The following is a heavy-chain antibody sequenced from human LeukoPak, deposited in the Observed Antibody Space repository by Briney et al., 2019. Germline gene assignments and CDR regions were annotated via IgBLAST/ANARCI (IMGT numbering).Heavy chain of an antibody. CDR3: AVYYYGSFPPTNFDY. CDR2: LYTAGNT. D-gene: IGHD3-10*01. CDR1: GFTVSSKY. V-gene: IGHV3-66*01. J-gene: IGHJ4*02. Sequence: PGGSLRLSCAASGFTVSSKYMSWVRQVPGKGLEWVSSLYTAGNTYYSDSVKGRFAVSRDNSKNALYLQMNSLRGEDTALYLCAVYYYGSFPPTNFDYWGQGPLVTVSS.